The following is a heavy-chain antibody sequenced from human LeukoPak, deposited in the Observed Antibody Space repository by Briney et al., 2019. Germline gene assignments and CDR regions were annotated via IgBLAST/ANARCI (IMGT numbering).Heavy chain of an antibody. V-gene: IGHV3-23*01. Sequence: GGSLRLSCAASGFTVSSKYMSWVRQAPGKGLEWVSAITGPGEGTWYADSVQGRFTTSRDNSKNTLYLQMNSLRAEDTAVYFCAKRMYGWYQIDDWGQGTLVTVSS. J-gene: IGHJ4*02. D-gene: IGHD6-19*01. CDR2: ITGPGEGT. CDR3: AKRMYGWYQIDD. CDR1: GFTVSSKY.